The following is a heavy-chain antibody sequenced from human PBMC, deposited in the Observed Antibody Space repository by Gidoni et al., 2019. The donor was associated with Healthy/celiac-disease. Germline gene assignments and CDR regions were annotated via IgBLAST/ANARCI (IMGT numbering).Heavy chain of an antibody. V-gene: IGHV3-30-3*01. CDR2: ISYDGSNK. CDR3: ARDTAGVYFDY. J-gene: IGHJ4*02. D-gene: IGHD3-10*01. Sequence: QVQLVESGGGGVQPGRSLRLSGAASGFTFSSYALHWVRQAPGKGLEWVAVISYDGSNKYYADSVKGRFTISRDNSKNTLYLQMNSLRAEDTAVYYCARDTAGVYFDYWGQGTLVTVSS. CDR1: GFTFSSYA.